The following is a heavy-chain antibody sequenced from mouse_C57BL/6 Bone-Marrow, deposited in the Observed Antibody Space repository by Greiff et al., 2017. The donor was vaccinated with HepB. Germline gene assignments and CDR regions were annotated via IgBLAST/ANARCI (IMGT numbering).Heavy chain of an antibody. CDR1: GFTFSSYA. D-gene: IGHD1-1*01. V-gene: IGHV5-9-1*02. CDR2: ISSGGDYI. Sequence: EVMLVESGAGLVKPGGSLKLSCAASGFTFSSYAMSWVRQTPEKRLEWVAYISSGGDYIYYADTVKGRFTISRDNARNTLYLQMSSLKSEDTAMYYCTRGGYGSSYWGQGTTLTVSS. CDR3: TRGGYGSSY. J-gene: IGHJ2*01.